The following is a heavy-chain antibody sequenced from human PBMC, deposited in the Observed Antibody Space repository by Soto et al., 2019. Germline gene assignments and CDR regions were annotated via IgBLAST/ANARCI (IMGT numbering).Heavy chain of an antibody. D-gene: IGHD6-19*01. J-gene: IGHJ4*02. CDR2: IYYSGST. CDR3: ARVRNAVAGSNFDY. Sequence: PSETLSLSCTVSGGSISSYYWSWIRQHPGKGLEWIGYIYYSGSTYYNPSLKSRVTISVDTSKNQFSLKLSSVTAADTAVYYCARVRNAVAGSNFDYWGQGTLVTVSS. V-gene: IGHV4-30-4*08. CDR1: GGSISSYY.